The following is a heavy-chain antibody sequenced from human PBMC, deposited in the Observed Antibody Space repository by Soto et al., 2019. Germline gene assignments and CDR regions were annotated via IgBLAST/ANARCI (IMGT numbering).Heavy chain of an antibody. J-gene: IGHJ4*02. V-gene: IGHV3-7*01. Sequence: GGSLRLSCAASGFTFSSYWMSWVRQAPGKGLEWVANRKQDGSEKYYVGSVKGRFTISRDNAKNSLYLQMNSLRAEDTAVYYCARGAYYYDSSGYPFDYWGQGTLVTVSS. CDR3: ARGAYYYDSSGYPFDY. CDR1: GFTFSSYW. D-gene: IGHD3-22*01. CDR2: RKQDGSEK.